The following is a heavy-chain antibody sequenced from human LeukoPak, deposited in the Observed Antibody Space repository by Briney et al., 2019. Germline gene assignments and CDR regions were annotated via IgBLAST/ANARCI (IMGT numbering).Heavy chain of an antibody. J-gene: IGHJ4*02. D-gene: IGHD5-24*01. V-gene: IGHV3-7*01. CDR2: INPDGSQK. CDR3: ARLLGAATTYDY. Sequence: PGGSLTLSCAASGFTFSTHWMSWVRQAPGKGLEWVASINPDGSQKYYLDSVKGRFTISRDNTKNSLYLQMYSLGAEDTAVYYCARLLGAATTYDYWGQGTLVTVSS. CDR1: GFTFSTHW.